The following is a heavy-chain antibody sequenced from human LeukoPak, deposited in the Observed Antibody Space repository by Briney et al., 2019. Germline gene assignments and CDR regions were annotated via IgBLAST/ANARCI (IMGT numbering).Heavy chain of an antibody. V-gene: IGHV5-51*01. CDR2: IYPADSDT. CDR1: GYSFTRYW. Sequence: GEPLKISCKGSGYSFTRYWIGWVRQMPETGLEWMGVIYPADSDTTYNPSFQGQVTISVDRSINTAYLQWSSLKASETAMYYCARRCMSGYCSSGGPMDDYWGQGTLVTVSS. CDR3: ARRCMSGYCSSGGPMDDY. D-gene: IGHD2-15*01. J-gene: IGHJ4*02.